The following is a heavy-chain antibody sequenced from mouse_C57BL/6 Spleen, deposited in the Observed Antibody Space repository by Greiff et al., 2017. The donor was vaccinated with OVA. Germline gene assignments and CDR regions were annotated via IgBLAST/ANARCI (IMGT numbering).Heavy chain of an antibody. CDR3: ARGAFITTVEDWYFDV. CDR1: GYTFTTYP. CDR2: FHPYNDDT. V-gene: IGHV1-47*01. J-gene: IGHJ1*03. Sequence: VQVVESGAELVKPGASVKMSCKASGYTFTTYPIEWMKQNHGKSLEWIGNFHPYNDDTKYNEKFKGKATLTVEKSSSTVYLELSRLTSDDSAVYYCARGAFITTVEDWYFDVWGTGTTVTVSS. D-gene: IGHD1-1*01.